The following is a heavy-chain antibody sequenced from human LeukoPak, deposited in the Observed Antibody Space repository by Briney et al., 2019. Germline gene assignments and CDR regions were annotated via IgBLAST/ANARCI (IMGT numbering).Heavy chain of an antibody. D-gene: IGHD6-13*01. CDR1: GYTFTSYY. V-gene: IGHV1-46*01. J-gene: IGHJ6*03. CDR2: INPSGGST. CDR3: ARARHSSSWKDYYSYYMDV. Sequence: ASVKVSCKASGYTFTSYYMHWVRQAPGQGLEWMGIINPSGGSTSYAQKFQGRVTMTRDTSTSTVYMELSSLRSEDTAVYYCARARHSSSWKDYYSYYMDVWGKGTTVTVSS.